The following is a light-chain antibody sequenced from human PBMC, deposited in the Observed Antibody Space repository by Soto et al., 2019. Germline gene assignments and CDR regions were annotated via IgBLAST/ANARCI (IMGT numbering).Light chain of an antibody. J-gene: IGKJ3*01. CDR3: QQYDGSPLT. V-gene: IGKV3-15*01. CDR2: GAS. CDR1: QSLNTK. Sequence: VMSQSPSTLSVSPKQRATLSCRASQSLNTKLACYQQKPCQAPRLLIYGASTRATGIPARFSGSGSGTDFALTISSLEPEDFAMYYCQQYDGSPLTFGPWAKVH.